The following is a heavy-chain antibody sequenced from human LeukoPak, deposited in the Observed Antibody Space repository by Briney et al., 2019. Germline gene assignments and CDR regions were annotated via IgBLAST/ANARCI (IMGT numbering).Heavy chain of an antibody. CDR3: APTAEAYTSWWKV. CDR2: INPYSGFT. J-gene: IGHJ4*02. V-gene: IGHV1-2*02. D-gene: IGHD3-16*01. Sequence: ASVKVSCKASGYKFTDDYMHWVRQAPGQGREFMGWINPYSGFTNYAQKFKGRVTMTRDTSISTAYLEVRSLTSDDTAVYYCAPTAEAYTSWWKVWGQGTLVTVSS. CDR1: GYKFTDDY.